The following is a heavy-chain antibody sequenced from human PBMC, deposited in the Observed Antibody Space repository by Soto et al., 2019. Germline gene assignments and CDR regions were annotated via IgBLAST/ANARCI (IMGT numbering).Heavy chain of an antibody. D-gene: IGHD3-22*01. CDR3: ARDGDYYDSSGVFDY. CDR1: GYTFTSYG. Sequence: VQLVQSGAEVKKPGASVKVSCKASGYTFTSYGISWVRQAPGPGLEWMGWISAYNGNPNYAQKLQGRVTMTTDTSTSTAYMELRSLRSDDTAVYYCARDGDYYDSSGVFDYWGQGTLVTVSS. CDR2: ISAYNGNP. V-gene: IGHV1-18*01. J-gene: IGHJ4*02.